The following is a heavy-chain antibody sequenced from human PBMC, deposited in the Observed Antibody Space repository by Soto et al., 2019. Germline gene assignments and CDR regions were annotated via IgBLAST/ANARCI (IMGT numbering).Heavy chain of an antibody. J-gene: IGHJ5*02. CDR2: INAGNGNT. CDR3: ARDLGPLLVRGVIPNWFDP. D-gene: IGHD3-10*01. V-gene: IGHV1-3*01. Sequence: VKVSCKASGYTFTSYAMHWVRQAPGQRLEWMGWINAGNGNTKYSQKFQGRVTITRDTSASTAYMELSSLRSEDTAVYYCARDLGPLLVRGVIPNWFDPWGQGTLVTVSS. CDR1: GYTFTSYA.